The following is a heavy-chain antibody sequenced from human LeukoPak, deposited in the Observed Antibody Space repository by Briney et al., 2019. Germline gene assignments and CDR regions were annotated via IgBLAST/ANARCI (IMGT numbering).Heavy chain of an antibody. D-gene: IGHD2-8*01. V-gene: IGHV3-74*01. CDR1: GFTFSSYS. CDR3: ARDADGPGSLIDY. CDR2: GSSDGSTT. Sequence: AGGSLRLSCAASGFTFSSYSMNWVRQAPGKGLEWVSRGSSDGSTTTYADSVKGRFTISRDNGKNTLYLQMNSLRAEDTAVYYCARDADGPGSLIDYWGQGTLVTVSS. J-gene: IGHJ4*02.